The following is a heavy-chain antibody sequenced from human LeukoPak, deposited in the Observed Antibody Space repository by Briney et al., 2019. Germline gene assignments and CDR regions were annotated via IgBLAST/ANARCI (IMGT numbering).Heavy chain of an antibody. CDR3: AKQERPSPQGGFQIRVALLYYFDY. V-gene: IGHV3-23*01. CDR2: ISGSSGST. CDR1: GFTFSSYA. J-gene: IGHJ4*02. Sequence: GGSLRLSCAASGFTFSSYAMSWVRQAPGKGLEWVSAISGSSGSTYYADSVNGRFTISRDNSKNTLYLQMNSLRAEDTAVYYCAKQERPSPQGGFQIRVALLYYFDYWGQGTLVTVSS. D-gene: IGHD1-1*01.